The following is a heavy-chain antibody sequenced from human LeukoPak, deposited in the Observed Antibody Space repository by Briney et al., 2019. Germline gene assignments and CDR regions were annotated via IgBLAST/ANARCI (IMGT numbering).Heavy chain of an antibody. CDR2: ISSSSSTI. J-gene: IGHJ6*02. CDR3: CVGLSDGLGQNYYYYGMDV. D-gene: IGHD5-24*01. Sequence: GGSLRLSCAASGFTFSSYSMNWVRQAPGKGLEWVSYISSSSSTIYYADSVKGRFTISRDNAKNSLYLQMNSLRAEDTAVYYGCVGLSDGLGQNYYYYGMDVWGQGTTVTVSS. CDR1: GFTFSSYS. V-gene: IGHV3-48*04.